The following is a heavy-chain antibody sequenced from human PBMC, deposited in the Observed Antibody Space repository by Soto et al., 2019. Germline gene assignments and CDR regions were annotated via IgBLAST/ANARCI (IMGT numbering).Heavy chain of an antibody. V-gene: IGHV1-8*02. Sequence: ASVKVSCKASGYSFATYDINWVRQAVGQGLEWIGWMNPNSENTGYAQEFQGRVTLARDTFTTTVYMELTTLTSEDTAIYYCARDLTSGDYWGQGTLVTAPQ. D-gene: IGHD7-27*01. J-gene: IGHJ4*02. CDR1: GYSFATYD. CDR3: ARDLTSGDY. CDR2: MNPNSENT.